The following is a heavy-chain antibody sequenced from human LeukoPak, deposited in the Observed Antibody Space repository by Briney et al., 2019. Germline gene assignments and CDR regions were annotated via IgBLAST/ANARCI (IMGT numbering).Heavy chain of an antibody. V-gene: IGHV1-69*13. CDR2: IIPIFGTA. D-gene: IGHD6-19*01. Sequence: SVKVSCKASGGTFSSYTISWVRQAPGQWLEWMGGIIPIFGTANYAQKFQGRVTITADESTSTAYMELSSLRSEDTAVYYCARGKLIAVAGTGWWDFDYWGQGTLVTVSS. CDR3: ARGKLIAVAGTGWWDFDY. CDR1: GGTFSSYT. J-gene: IGHJ4*02.